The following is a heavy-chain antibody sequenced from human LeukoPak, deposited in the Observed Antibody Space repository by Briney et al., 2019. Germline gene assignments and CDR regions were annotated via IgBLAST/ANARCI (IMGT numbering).Heavy chain of an antibody. CDR2: INPNSGGT. D-gene: IGHD6-19*01. V-gene: IGHV1-2*02. Sequence: GASVKVSCKASGYTFTGYYMHWVRQAPGQGLEWMGWINPNSGGTNYAQKFQGRVTMTRDTSISTAYMELSRLRSDDTAVYYCAREEAVAGTTGDYWGQGTLVTVSS. CDR3: AREEAVAGTTGDY. CDR1: GYTFTGYY. J-gene: IGHJ4*02.